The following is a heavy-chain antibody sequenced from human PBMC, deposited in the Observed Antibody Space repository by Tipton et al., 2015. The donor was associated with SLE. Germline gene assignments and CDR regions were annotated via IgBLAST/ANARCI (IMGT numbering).Heavy chain of an antibody. Sequence: SLRLSCAASGFTFSSYGMHWVRQAPGKGLAWVAFIRYDGSNKYYADSVKGRFTISRDNSKNTLYLQMNSLRAEDTAVYYCAKDGEELAYYFDYWDQGALVTVSS. CDR1: GFTFSSYG. CDR2: IRYDGSNK. V-gene: IGHV3-30*02. J-gene: IGHJ4*02. CDR3: AKDGEELAYYFDY. D-gene: IGHD5-24*01.